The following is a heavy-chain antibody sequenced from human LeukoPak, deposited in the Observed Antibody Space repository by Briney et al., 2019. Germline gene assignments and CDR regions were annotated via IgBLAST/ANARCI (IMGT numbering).Heavy chain of an antibody. J-gene: IGHJ3*02. Sequence: PSETLSLTCAVSGGSISSYYWSWIRQPPGKGLEWIGYIYYSGSTSYNPSLKSRVSISVDTSKNQFSLNLSSVTAADTAVYYCAITTGTSSFDAFDIWGQGTMVTVSS. CDR2: IYYSGST. CDR1: GGSISSYY. CDR3: AITTGTSSFDAFDI. V-gene: IGHV4-59*03. D-gene: IGHD1-1*01.